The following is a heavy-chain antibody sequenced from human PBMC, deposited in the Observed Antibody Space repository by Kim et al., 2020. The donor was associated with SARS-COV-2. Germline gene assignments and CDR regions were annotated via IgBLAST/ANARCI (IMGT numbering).Heavy chain of an antibody. V-gene: IGHV1-2*02. Sequence: TNNGRKFQGRVTMTRDTSISTAYMELSRLRSDDTAVYYCARDSERGYYLTTWGQGTLVTVSS. CDR2: T. J-gene: IGHJ5*02. D-gene: IGHD3-3*01. CDR3: ARDSERGYYLTT.